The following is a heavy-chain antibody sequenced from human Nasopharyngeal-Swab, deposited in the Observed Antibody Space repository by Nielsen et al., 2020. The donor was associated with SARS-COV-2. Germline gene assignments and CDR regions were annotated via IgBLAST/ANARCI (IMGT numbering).Heavy chain of an antibody. D-gene: IGHD3-16*02. Sequence: GSLRLSCAASGFTFSSYWMSWVRPAPGKGLEWVANIKQDGSEKYYVDSVKGRFTISRDNAKNSLYLQMNSLRAEDTAVYYCARDTQFSGEYDYVWGSYRHWGQGTLVTVSS. CDR2: IKQDGSEK. CDR3: ARDTQFSGEYDYVWGSYRH. J-gene: IGHJ4*02. CDR1: GFTFSSYW. V-gene: IGHV3-7*01.